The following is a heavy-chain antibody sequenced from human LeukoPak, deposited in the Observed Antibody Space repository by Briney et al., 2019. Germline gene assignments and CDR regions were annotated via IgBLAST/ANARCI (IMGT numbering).Heavy chain of an antibody. Sequence: GASVKVSCKASGYTFTSYYMHWVRQPPGQGLEWMGIINPSGGSTSYAQKFQGRVTMTRDTSTSTVYMELSSLRSEDTAVYYCARDISELGSSGYYPDYWGQGTLVTVSS. J-gene: IGHJ4*02. D-gene: IGHD3-22*01. CDR2: INPSGGST. V-gene: IGHV1-46*01. CDR3: ARDISELGSSGYYPDY. CDR1: GYTFTSYY.